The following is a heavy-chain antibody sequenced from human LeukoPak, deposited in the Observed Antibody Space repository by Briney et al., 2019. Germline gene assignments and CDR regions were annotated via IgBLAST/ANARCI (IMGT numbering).Heavy chain of an antibody. V-gene: IGHV4-59*08. J-gene: IGHJ6*02. D-gene: IGHD1-1*01. CDR2: IYYSGST. Sequence: SETLPLTCTVSGGSISSYYWSWIRQPPGKGLEWIGYIYYSGSTNYNPSLKSRVTISVDTSKNQFSLKLSSVTAADTAVYYCARLAGLRLGYTYYYYYGMDVWGQGTTVTVSS. CDR3: ARLAGLRLGYTYYYYYGMDV. CDR1: GGSISSYY.